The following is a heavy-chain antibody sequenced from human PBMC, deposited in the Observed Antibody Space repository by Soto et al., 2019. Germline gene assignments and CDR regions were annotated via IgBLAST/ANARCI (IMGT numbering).Heavy chain of an antibody. D-gene: IGHD2-8*02. CDR1: GGSFSGYY. J-gene: IGHJ4*02. CDR3: ARDKITGLFDY. CDR2: INHSGST. Sequence: QVQLQQWGAGLLKPSETLSLTCAVYGGSFSGYYWTWIRQPPGTGLEWIGEINHSGSTNSNPSLKSRVTISVDPSQNQFSLKLTSVTAADTAVYYCARDKITGLFDYWGQGTLVTVSS. V-gene: IGHV4-34*01.